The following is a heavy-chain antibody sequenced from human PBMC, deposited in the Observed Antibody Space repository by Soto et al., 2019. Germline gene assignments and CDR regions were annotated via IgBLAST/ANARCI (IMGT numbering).Heavy chain of an antibody. CDR1: GFTFSNYW. V-gene: IGHV3-7*01. J-gene: IGHJ4*02. Sequence: GGSLRLSSVASGFTFSNYWMSWVRQSPGKGLEWVASIKQDGSEKSYVDSVKGRFTISRDNAKNSLYLQMNSLRGDDTAVYHCSRHSRISTPDYWGQGSQVTVSS. CDR2: IKQDGSEK. D-gene: IGHD6-13*01. CDR3: SRHSRISTPDY.